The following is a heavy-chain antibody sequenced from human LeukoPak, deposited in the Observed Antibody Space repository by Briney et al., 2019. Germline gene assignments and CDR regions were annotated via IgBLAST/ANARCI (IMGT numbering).Heavy chain of an antibody. CDR3: ARDMGYYYYDID. J-gene: IGHJ4*02. V-gene: IGHV4-61*02. CDR1: GGSISSGSYY. D-gene: IGHD3-22*01. Sequence: PSETLSLTCTVSGGSISSGSYYWSWIRQPAGKGLEWIGRIYTSGSTNYNPSLKRRVTISVDTSKNQFSLKLSSVTAADTAVYYCARDMGYYYYDIDWGQGTLVTVSS. CDR2: IYTSGST.